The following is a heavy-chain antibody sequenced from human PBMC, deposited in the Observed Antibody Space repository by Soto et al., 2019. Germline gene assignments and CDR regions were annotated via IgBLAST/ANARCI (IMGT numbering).Heavy chain of an antibody. CDR2: INAGNGNT. Sequence: GASVKVSCKASGYTFTSYAMHWVRQAPGQRLEWMGWINAGNGNTKYSQKFQGRVTITRDTSASTAYMELSSLRSEDTAVYYRAREAIQYYDILTGYYNWFDPWGQGTLVTVSS. CDR1: GYTFTSYA. CDR3: AREAIQYYDILTGYYNWFDP. J-gene: IGHJ5*02. D-gene: IGHD3-9*01. V-gene: IGHV1-3*01.